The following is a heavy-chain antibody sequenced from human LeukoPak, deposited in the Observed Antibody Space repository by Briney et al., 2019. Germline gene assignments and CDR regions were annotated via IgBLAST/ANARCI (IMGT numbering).Heavy chain of an antibody. CDR3: AKVRGSYPRYYFDY. Sequence: GGSLRLSCAASGFTFSSYAMSWVRQAPGKGLEWVSAISGSGGSTYYADSVKGRFTISRDNSKNTLYLQMNSLRAEDTAVYYCAKVRGSYPRYYFDYWGQEPWSPSPQ. CDR1: GFTFSSYA. V-gene: IGHV3-23*01. CDR2: ISGSGGST. J-gene: IGHJ4*01. D-gene: IGHD1-26*01.